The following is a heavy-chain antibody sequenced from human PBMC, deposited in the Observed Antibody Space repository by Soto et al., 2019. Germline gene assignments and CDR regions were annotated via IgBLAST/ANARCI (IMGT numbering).Heavy chain of an antibody. CDR2: INPSGGST. V-gene: IGHV1-46*01. CDR1: GYTFTGYY. J-gene: IGHJ4*02. Sequence: ASVKVSCKASGYTFTGYYMHWVRQAPGQGLEWMGIINPSGGSTSYAQKFQGRVTMTRDTSTSTVYMELSSLRSEDTAVYYCARSVICGGGSCPAEYYFDYWGQGTLVTVSS. D-gene: IGHD2-15*01. CDR3: ARSVICGGGSCPAEYYFDY.